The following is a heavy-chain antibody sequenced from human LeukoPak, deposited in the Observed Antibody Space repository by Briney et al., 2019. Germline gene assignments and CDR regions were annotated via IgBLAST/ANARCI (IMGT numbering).Heavy chain of an antibody. Sequence: ASVKVSRKASGGTFSSYAISWVRQAPGQGLEWMGGIIPIFGTANYAQKFQGRVTITADESTSTAYMELSSLRSEDTAVYYCARGYYDSSGYPNYFDYWGQGTLVTVSS. CDR2: IIPIFGTA. D-gene: IGHD3-22*01. CDR3: ARGYYDSSGYPNYFDY. J-gene: IGHJ4*02. V-gene: IGHV1-69*13. CDR1: GGTFSSYA.